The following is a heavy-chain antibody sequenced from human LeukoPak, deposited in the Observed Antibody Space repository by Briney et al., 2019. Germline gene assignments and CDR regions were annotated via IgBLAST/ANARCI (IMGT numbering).Heavy chain of an antibody. J-gene: IGHJ4*02. CDR2: IKHNGGEK. V-gene: IGHV3-7*01. D-gene: IGHD3-22*01. Sequence: GGSLRLSCVASGFTFTDYFMSWVRQAPGKGLEWVASIKHNGGEKYYVDSVKSRFTISRDNAKNSLYLEMSSLRVEDTAVYYCARDRGWRSSGYYLYHFDYWGQGTLVTFAS. CDR1: GFTFTDYF. CDR3: ARDRGWRSSGYYLYHFDY.